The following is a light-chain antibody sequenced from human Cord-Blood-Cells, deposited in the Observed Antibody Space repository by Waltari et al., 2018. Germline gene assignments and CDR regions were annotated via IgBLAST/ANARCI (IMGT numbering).Light chain of an antibody. CDR3: QQRSIWLT. Sequence: EIVLTQSPATLSLSPGERATLSCSASQSVSSYLAWYPHKPGQAPRLLIYDASNRATGIPARFSGSGSGTDFTLTISSLEPEDFAVYYCQQRSIWLTFGGGTKVEIK. V-gene: IGKV3-11*01. CDR1: QSVSSY. CDR2: DAS. J-gene: IGKJ4*01.